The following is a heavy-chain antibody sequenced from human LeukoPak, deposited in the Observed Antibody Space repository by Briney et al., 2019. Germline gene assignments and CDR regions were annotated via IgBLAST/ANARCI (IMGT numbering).Heavy chain of an antibody. J-gene: IGHJ4*02. Sequence: GGSLRLSCAASGFTFSNAWMSWVRQAPGKGLEWVSYISSSSSTIYYADPVKGRFTISRDNAKNSLYLQMNSLRAEDTAVYYCARDIGRAVLSPYYFDYWGQGTLVTVSS. CDR1: GFTFSNAW. CDR2: ISSSSSTI. V-gene: IGHV3-48*04. D-gene: IGHD3-16*01. CDR3: ARDIGRAVLSPYYFDY.